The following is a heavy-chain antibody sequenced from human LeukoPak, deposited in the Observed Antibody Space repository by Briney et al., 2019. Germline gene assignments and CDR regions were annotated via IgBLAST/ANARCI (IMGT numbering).Heavy chain of an antibody. CDR2: LNTDGRDT. CDR1: GXTFSAYW. D-gene: IGHD6-19*01. V-gene: IGHV3-74*01. Sequence: GGSLRLSCAASGXTFSAYWMHWVRQAPGKGLVWVSRLNTDGRDTRYADSVQGRFTISRDNAKNTLYLQMNSLRAEDTAVYYCARSEAVAWSFDLWGRGTLVTVSS. CDR3: ARSEAVAWSFDL. J-gene: IGHJ2*01.